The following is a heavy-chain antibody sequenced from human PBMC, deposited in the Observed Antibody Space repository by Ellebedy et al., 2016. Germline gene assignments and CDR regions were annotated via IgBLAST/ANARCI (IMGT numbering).Heavy chain of an antibody. J-gene: IGHJ4*02. CDR1: GGSFSGYY. CDR3: TRGPDYAKTGY. D-gene: IGHD4-17*01. CDR2: INHSGST. V-gene: IGHV4-34*01. Sequence: SETLSLTXAVYGGSFSGYYWSWIRQPPGKGLEWIGEINHSGSTNYNSALKSRVTMSVDTSKNQFSLKLNSVTAADTAIYYCTRGPDYAKTGYWGQGTLVTVSS.